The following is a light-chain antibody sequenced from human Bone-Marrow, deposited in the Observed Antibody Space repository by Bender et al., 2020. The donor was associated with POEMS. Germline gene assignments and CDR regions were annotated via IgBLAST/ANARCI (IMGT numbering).Light chain of an antibody. CDR2: RDN. Sequence: QSVLTQPPSASGTPGQRVTISCSGSNSNIGTNAVNWYHQFPGPAPKLLIYRDNQRPPGVPDRFYAFKSGTSASLAISGLQSEDEAGYYWAAWDAGLSGGVFGVGTKLTVL. V-gene: IGLV1-44*01. CDR1: NSNIGTNA. CDR3: AAWDAGLSGGV. J-gene: IGLJ3*02.